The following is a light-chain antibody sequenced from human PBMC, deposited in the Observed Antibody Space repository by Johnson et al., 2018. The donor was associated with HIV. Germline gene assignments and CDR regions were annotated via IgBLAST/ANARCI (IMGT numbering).Light chain of an antibody. J-gene: IGLJ1*01. CDR3: GTWDSSLSVYV. CDR2: ENN. V-gene: IGLV1-51*02. Sequence: SVLTQPPSVSAAPGQKVTISCSGSSSHIGNNYVSWYQQLPGGAPKLLIYENNMRPSGIPDRFSGSKSGTSATLDITGLQTGDEADYYCGTWDSSLSVYVFGKGTKVTVL. CDR1: SSHIGNNY.